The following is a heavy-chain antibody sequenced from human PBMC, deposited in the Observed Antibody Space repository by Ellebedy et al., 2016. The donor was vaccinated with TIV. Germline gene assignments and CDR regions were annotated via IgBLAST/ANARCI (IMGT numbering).Heavy chain of an antibody. CDR2: INNDGTMR. Sequence: GESLKISCAASGFTFSSLAMHWVRQAPGKGLEWVALINNDGTMRHNADSVKGRFSISRDNSKNTVYLQMNSLRDEDTAVYFCARDVGRVGDDSWGQGTLVTVSS. CDR3: ARDVGRVGDDS. J-gene: IGHJ4*02. D-gene: IGHD5-24*01. V-gene: IGHV3-30-3*01. CDR1: GFTFSSLA.